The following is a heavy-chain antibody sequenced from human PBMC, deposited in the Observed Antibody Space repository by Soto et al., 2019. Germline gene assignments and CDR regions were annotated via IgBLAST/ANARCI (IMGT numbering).Heavy chain of an antibody. CDR3: ATPSRMPLYYYDSSGYRD. Sequence: ASVKVSCKVSGYTLTELSMHWVRQAPGKGLEWMGGFDPEDGETIYAQKFQGRVTMTEDTSTDTAYMELSSLRSEDTAVYYCATPSRMPLYYYDSSGYRDGGQEPLVPVSS. CDR2: FDPEDGET. D-gene: IGHD3-22*01. J-gene: IGHJ4*02. V-gene: IGHV1-24*01. CDR1: GYTLTELS.